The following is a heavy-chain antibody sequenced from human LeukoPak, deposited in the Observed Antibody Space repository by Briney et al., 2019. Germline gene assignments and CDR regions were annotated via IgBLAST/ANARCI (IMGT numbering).Heavy chain of an antibody. CDR2: ISAYNGNT. D-gene: IGHD3-10*01. Sequence: ASVKVSCKASGYTFTSYGISWVRQAPGQGLEWMGWISAYNGNTNYAQKLQGRVTMTTDTSTSTAYMELRSLRSDDTAVYYCARDLSSGSYYNENWFDPWGQGTLVTVSS. CDR3: ARDLSSGSYYNENWFDP. J-gene: IGHJ5*02. V-gene: IGHV1-18*01. CDR1: GYTFTSYG.